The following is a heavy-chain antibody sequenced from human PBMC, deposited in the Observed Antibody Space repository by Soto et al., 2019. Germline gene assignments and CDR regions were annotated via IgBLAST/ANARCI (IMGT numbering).Heavy chain of an antibody. CDR3: AREERYYYDSSGYSPYAFDI. Sequence: YVKRGVRPVNDKRLEWMGGIIPIFGKANYAQKFKGRVAITADESTSTAYMELSRLRSEDTAVYYCAREERYYYDSSGYSPYAFDIWGQGTMVTVSS. CDR1: YV. D-gene: IGHD3-22*01. J-gene: IGHJ3*02. CDR2: IIPIFGKA. V-gene: IGHV1-69*01.